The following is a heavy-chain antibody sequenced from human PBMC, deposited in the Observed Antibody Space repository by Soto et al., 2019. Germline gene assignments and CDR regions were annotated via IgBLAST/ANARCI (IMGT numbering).Heavy chain of an antibody. CDR3: ARPERGYYYYYGMDV. J-gene: IGHJ6*02. CDR1: GFTFSSYW. Sequence: GGSLRLSCAASGFTFSSYWMSWVRQAPGKGLEWVANIKQDGSEKYYVDSVKGRFTISRDNAKNSLYLQMNSLRAEDTAVYYCARPERGYYYYYGMDVWGQGTTVTVSS. CDR2: IKQDGSEK. V-gene: IGHV3-7*03. D-gene: IGHD1-1*01.